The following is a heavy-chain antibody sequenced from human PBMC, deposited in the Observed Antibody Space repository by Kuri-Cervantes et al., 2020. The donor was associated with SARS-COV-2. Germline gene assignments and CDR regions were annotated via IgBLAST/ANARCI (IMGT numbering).Heavy chain of an antibody. V-gene: IGHV3-21*01. D-gene: IGHD6-13*01. CDR3: ARDGWGSSIDY. CDR2: ISSSSSYI. CDR1: GFTLRSYS. Sequence: GESLKISCPASGFTLRSYSMNWVRQAPGKGLEWVSSISSSSSYIYYADSVQGRFTISRDNAKKPLYLQMNSLRAEDTAVYYCARDGWGSSIDYWGQGTPVTVSS. J-gene: IGHJ4*02.